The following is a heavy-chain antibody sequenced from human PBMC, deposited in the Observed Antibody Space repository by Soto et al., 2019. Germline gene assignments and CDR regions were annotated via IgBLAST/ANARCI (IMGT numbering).Heavy chain of an antibody. J-gene: IGHJ6*02. CDR1: GGSFSGYY. D-gene: IGHD6-19*01. CDR2: INRSGST. V-gene: IGHV4-34*01. Sequence: QVQLQQWGAGLLKPSETLSLTCAVYGGSFSGYYWSWIRQPPGKGLEWIGEINRSGSTNYNPSLKSRVTISVDTSKNQFSLKLSSVTAADTAVYYCARGLYSSGGWGYYYGMDVWGQGTTVTVSS. CDR3: ARGLYSSGGWGYYYGMDV.